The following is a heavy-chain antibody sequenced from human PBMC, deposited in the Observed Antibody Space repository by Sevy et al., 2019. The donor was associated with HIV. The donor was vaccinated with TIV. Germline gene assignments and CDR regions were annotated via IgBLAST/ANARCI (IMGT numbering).Heavy chain of an antibody. CDR1: GLTFSSYW. Sequence: GGSLRLSCAASGLTFSSYWMSWVRQAPGKGLEWVANIKQDGSEKYYVDSVKGRFTISRDNAKNSLYLQMNSLRAEDTAMYYCARAPRRYFDLWGRGTLVTVSS. J-gene: IGHJ2*01. CDR3: ARAPRRYFDL. CDR2: IKQDGSEK. V-gene: IGHV3-7*01.